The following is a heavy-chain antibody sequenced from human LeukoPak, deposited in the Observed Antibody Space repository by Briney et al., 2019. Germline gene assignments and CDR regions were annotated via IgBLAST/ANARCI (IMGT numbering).Heavy chain of an antibody. CDR3: TGNYYGSGSYADFDY. D-gene: IGHD3-10*01. V-gene: IGHV3-73*01. CDR2: IRSTANGYAT. J-gene: IGHJ4*02. Sequence: GGSLRLYCAASGFTFSGSALHWVRQASGKGLEWVGRIRSTANGYATAYAASVKGRFTISRDDSKNTAYLQMDSLKTEDTAVYYCTGNYYGSGSYADFDYWGQGTLVTVSS. CDR1: GFTFSGSA.